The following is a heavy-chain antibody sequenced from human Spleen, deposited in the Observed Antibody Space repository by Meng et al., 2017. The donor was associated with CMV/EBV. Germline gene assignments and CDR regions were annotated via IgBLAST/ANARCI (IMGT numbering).Heavy chain of an antibody. D-gene: IGHD6-13*01. V-gene: IGHV1-2*02. Sequence: VPAGAKVKKPGASMKVSCKASEYTFTGYYMHWVRQAPGQGLEWMGWINPNSGGTNYAQKFQGRVTMTRDTSISTAYMELSRLRSDDTAVYYCAREGIAAAGTIDYWGQGTLVTVSS. J-gene: IGHJ4*02. CDR1: EYTFTGYY. CDR3: AREGIAAAGTIDY. CDR2: INPNSGGT.